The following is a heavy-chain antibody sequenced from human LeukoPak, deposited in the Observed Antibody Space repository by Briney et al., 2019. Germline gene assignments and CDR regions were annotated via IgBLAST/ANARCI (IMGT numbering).Heavy chain of an antibody. V-gene: IGHV2-26*01. CDR3: ARNWNGRDYGLDV. J-gene: IGHJ6*02. CDR1: GFSLSNARMG. CDR2: IFSNDEK. D-gene: IGHD1-1*01. Sequence: ETGPTLVNPTQTLTLTCTVSGFSLSNARMGMSWIRQPPAKALEWLAHIFSNDEKSYSTSLKSRLTISKDTSKSQVVLTMTNMGPVDTATYYCARNWNGRDYGLDVWGQGTTVTVSS.